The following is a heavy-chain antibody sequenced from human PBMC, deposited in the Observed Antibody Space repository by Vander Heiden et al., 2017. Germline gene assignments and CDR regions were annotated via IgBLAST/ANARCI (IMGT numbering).Heavy chain of an antibody. J-gene: IGHJ5*02. CDR2: IYHNGNM. D-gene: IGHD3-10*01. V-gene: IGHV4-4*02. CDR3: AKAFDYGLGSSYSWFDP. CDR1: GASISSSNW. Sequence: QVQLQESGPGLVKPSGTLSLTCAVSGASISSSNWWTWVRQPPGKGLEWIGEIYHNGNMNYNPSLKSRASISLDKSRNVFSLKLTSLTAADTGLYYCAKAFDYGLGSSYSWFDPWGQGILVAVSS.